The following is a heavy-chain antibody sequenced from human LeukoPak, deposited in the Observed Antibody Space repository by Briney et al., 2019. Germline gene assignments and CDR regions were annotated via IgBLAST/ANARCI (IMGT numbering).Heavy chain of an antibody. D-gene: IGHD3-16*01. CDR1: GFTFSSYW. CDR3: ARDTAPYDTFTQVVDY. CDR2: INSDGSNT. V-gene: IGHV3-74*01. J-gene: IGHJ4*02. Sequence: GGSLRLSCAASGFTFSSYWMNWVRQAPGKGLVWVSRINSDGSNTKYADSVKGRFTISRDNAKNTLYLQMNSLRAEDTAVYYCARDTAPYDTFTQVVDYWGQGTLVTVSS.